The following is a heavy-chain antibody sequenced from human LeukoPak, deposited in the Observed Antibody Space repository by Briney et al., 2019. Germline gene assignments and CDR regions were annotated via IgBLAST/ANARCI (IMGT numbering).Heavy chain of an antibody. D-gene: IGHD3-22*01. CDR2: IVGSGGNT. J-gene: IGHJ3*02. V-gene: IGHV3-23*01. CDR1: GFTFSNYG. CDR3: ARDRGDDVVMNAFDI. Sequence: LSGGSRRLACAASGFTFSNYGISWVRQAPGKGREWVSAIVGSGGNTYNADSVKGRFTISRDNSKNTLYLQMNSLRAEDTAVYYCARDRGDDVVMNAFDIWGQGTMVTVSS.